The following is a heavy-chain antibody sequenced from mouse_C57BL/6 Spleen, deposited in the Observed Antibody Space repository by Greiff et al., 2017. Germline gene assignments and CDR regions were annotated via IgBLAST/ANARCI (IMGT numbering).Heavy chain of an antibody. D-gene: IGHD1-1*01. CDR1: GFSLTSYG. V-gene: IGHV2-5*01. CDR3: AKYYGSSYKAMDY. CDR2: IWRGGST. Sequence: VQRVESGPGLVQPSQSLSITCTVSGFSLTSYGVHWVRQSPGKGLEWLGVIWRGGSTDYNAAFMSRLSITKDNSKSQVFFKMNSLQADDTAIYYCAKYYGSSYKAMDYWGQGTSVTVSS. J-gene: IGHJ4*01.